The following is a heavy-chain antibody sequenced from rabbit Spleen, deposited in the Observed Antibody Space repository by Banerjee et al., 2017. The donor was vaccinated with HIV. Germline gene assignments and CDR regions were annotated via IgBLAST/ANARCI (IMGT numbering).Heavy chain of an antibody. V-gene: IGHV1S45*01. CDR3: ARSDYTDNGSILTL. CDR1: GFSFSSSYW. D-gene: IGHD4-2*01. Sequence: QEQLKESGGGLVQPGGSLTLTCTASGFSFSSSYWICWVRQAPGKGLEWIACIGTGTGVTHYANWAKGRFTISRASPTTVTLQMTSLTAADTATYFCARSDYTDNGSILTLWGPGTLVTVS. CDR2: IGTGTGVT. J-gene: IGHJ4*01.